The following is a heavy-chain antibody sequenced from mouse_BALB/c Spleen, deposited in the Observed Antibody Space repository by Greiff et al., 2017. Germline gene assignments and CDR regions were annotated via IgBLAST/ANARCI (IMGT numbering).Heavy chain of an antibody. J-gene: IGHJ2*01. D-gene: IGHD4-1*01. Sequence: QVQLKQSGPQLVRPGASVKISCKASGYSFTSYWMHWVKQRPGQGLEWIGMIDPSDSETRLNQKFKDKATLTVDKSSSTAYMQLSSPTSEDSAVYYCARSWDYYFEYWGQGTTLTVSS. CDR2: IDPSDSET. V-gene: IGHV1S126*01. CDR1: GYSFTSYW. CDR3: ARSWDYYFEY.